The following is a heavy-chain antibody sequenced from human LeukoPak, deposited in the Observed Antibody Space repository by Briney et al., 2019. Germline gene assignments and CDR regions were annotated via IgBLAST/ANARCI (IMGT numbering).Heavy chain of an antibody. CDR1: GFTFDDFA. D-gene: IGHD6-13*01. V-gene: IGHV3-49*04. Sequence: PGGSLRLSCTASGFTFDDFAMGWVRQAPEKGLEWVGFIRSKAYGGTTEYAASVKGRFTISRDDSKSIAYLQMNSLKTEDTAVYYCTRAIAAAGTFWGQGTLVTVSS. J-gene: IGHJ4*02. CDR2: IRSKAYGGTT. CDR3: TRAIAAAGTF.